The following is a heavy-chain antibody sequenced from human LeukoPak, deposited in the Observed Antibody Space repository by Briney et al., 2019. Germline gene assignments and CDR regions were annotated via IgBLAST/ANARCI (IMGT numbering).Heavy chain of an antibody. CDR3: AAGGDYTLLDY. V-gene: IGHV1-24*01. CDR2: FDPGDGET. CDR1: GYTFTEIV. D-gene: IGHD2-21*01. Sequence: ASVKVSCKVFGYTFTEIVMHWVRQPPGKGLEWMGGFDPGDGETVYAQKFQGRVTMTEDTSTDTAYMELSSLRSEDTAVYFCAAGGDYTLLDYWGQGTLVNVSS. J-gene: IGHJ4*02.